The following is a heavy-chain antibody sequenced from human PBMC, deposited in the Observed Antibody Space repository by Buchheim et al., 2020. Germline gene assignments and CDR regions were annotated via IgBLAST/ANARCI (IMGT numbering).Heavy chain of an antibody. V-gene: IGHV3-48*02. D-gene: IGHD3-22*01. CDR1: GFSFSGYS. CDR3: ATGYYDSRDY. J-gene: IGHJ4*02. Sequence: EVQLVESGGGLVQPGGSLRLSCAASGFSFSGYSMNWVRQAPGKGLEWVSYISSSSSSIYYADSVKGRFTIYRDNAKNSLFLQMNSLRDEDTAVYYCATGYYDSRDYWGQGT. CDR2: ISSSSSSI.